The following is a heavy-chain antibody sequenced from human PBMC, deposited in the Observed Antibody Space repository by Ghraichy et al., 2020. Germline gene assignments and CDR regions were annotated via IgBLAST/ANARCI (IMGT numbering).Heavy chain of an antibody. CDR3: VKDPDIVAVGTADVFDI. CDR2: ITSNGGSI. V-gene: IGHV3-64D*06. Sequence: GGSLRLSCSASGFIFSSYAMHWVRQAPGKGLEYVSAITSNGGSIYYADSVKGRLTISRDNSKNTLYLQMSSLRAEDTAVYYCVKDPDIVAVGTADVFDIWGQGTMVTVSS. CDR1: GFIFSSYA. J-gene: IGHJ3*02. D-gene: IGHD6-13*01.